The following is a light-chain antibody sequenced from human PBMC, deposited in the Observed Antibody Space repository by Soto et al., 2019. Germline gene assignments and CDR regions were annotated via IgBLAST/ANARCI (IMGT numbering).Light chain of an antibody. Sequence: QAVVTQPASVSGSPGQSITISCTGTSGDVGGYNYVSWYQQHPGKAPKFMIYDVSNRPSGVSNRFSGSKSGNTASLTISGLQAEDEADYYCSSYTTSNTRQIVFGTGTKLTVL. CDR2: DVS. CDR1: SGDVGGYNY. CDR3: SSYTTSNTRQIV. J-gene: IGLJ1*01. V-gene: IGLV2-14*01.